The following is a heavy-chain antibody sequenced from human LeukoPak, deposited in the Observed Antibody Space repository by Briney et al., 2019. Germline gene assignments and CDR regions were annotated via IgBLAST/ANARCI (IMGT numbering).Heavy chain of an antibody. D-gene: IGHD5-18*01. V-gene: IGHV1-69*10. J-gene: IGHJ4*02. CDR3: ATHESYGLFDY. CDR2: IIPILGIA. Sequence: GASVKVSCKASGGTFSSYAISWVRQAPGQGLEWMGGIIPILGIANYAQKFQGRVTITADKSTSTAYMELSSLRSEDTAVYYCATHESYGLFDYWGQGTLVTVSS. CDR1: GGTFSSYA.